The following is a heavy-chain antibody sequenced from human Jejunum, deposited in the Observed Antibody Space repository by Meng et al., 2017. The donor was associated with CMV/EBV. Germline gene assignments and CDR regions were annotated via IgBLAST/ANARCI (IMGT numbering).Heavy chain of an antibody. D-gene: IGHD3-3*01. CDR1: SHTNGDYY. CDR2: FYYNGTT. Sequence: SHTNGDYYYNWIRRTPGEGLEWIRNFYYNGTTHYNPSLKSRATISVDTSKSQFSLRLNSVTAADTAVYYCARDRGVRFLEWLAVFDPWGQGILVTVSS. J-gene: IGHJ5*02. V-gene: IGHV4-30-4*08. CDR3: ARDRGVRFLEWLAVFDP.